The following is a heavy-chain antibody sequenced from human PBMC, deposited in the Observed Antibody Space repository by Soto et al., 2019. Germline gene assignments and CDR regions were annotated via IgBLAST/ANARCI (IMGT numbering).Heavy chain of an antibody. CDR3: ARGAPASYYDFWSGSRGYYYYYMDV. V-gene: IGHV1-18*01. Sequence: ASVKVSCKASGYTFTSYGISWVRQAPGQGLEWMGWISAYNGNTNYAQKLQGIVTMTTDTSTSTAYMELRSLRSDDTAVYYCARGAPASYYDFWSGSRGYYYYYMDVWGKGTTVTVSS. D-gene: IGHD3-3*01. CDR1: GYTFTSYG. CDR2: ISAYNGNT. J-gene: IGHJ6*03.